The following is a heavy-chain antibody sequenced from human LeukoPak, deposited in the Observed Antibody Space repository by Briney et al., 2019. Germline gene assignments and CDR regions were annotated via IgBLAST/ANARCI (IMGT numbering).Heavy chain of an antibody. D-gene: IGHD3-3*01. Sequence: PGGSLRLSCAASGFTFSSYWMSWVRQAPGKGLEWVANIKQDGSEKYYVDSVKGRFTISRDNAKNSLYLQMNSLRAEDTAVYYCARVGYDFWSGYYISSYFDYWGQGTLVTVSS. J-gene: IGHJ4*02. V-gene: IGHV3-7*01. CDR1: GFTFSSYW. CDR3: ARVGYDFWSGYYISSYFDY. CDR2: IKQDGSEK.